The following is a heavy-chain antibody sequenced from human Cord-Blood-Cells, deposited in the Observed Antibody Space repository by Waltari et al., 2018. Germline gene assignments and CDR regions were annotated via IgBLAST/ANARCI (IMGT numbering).Heavy chain of an antibody. D-gene: IGHD4-4*01. Sequence: QVQLVQSGAAVKKPGASVKVSCKASGYTFTSYDINWVRPATGQGLEWRGWMNPNSVNTGYAQKFQGRVTITRNTSISTAYMELSSLRSEDTAVYYCARGPVRGGSYYYYMDVWGKGTTVTVSS. CDR2: MNPNSVNT. J-gene: IGHJ6*03. CDR1: GYTFTSYD. V-gene: IGHV1-8*03. CDR3: ARGPVRGGSYYYYMDV.